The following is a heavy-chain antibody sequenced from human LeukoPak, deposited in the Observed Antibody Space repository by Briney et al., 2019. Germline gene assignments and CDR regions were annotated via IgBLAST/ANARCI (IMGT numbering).Heavy chain of an antibody. CDR2: IYYSGST. D-gene: IGHD2-2*01. Sequence: PSETLSLTCTVSGGSISSGDYYWSWIRQPPGKGLGWIGYIYYSGSTYYNPSLKSRVTISVDTSKNQFSLKLSSVTAADTAVYYCARDSWAEYCSSTSCSEDNWFDPWGQGTLVTVSS. CDR1: GGSISSGDYY. V-gene: IGHV4-30-4*01. CDR3: ARDSWAEYCSSTSCSEDNWFDP. J-gene: IGHJ5*02.